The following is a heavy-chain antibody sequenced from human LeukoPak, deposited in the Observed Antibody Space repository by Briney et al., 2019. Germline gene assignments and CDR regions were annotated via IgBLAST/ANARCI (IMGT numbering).Heavy chain of an antibody. Sequence: PGGSLRLSCAVSGFTSSGYAMSWVRQAPEKGLEWVSDISYGGSTNYADSVKGRFTISRDNAKNTLYLQMNSLRAEDTAVYYCAKEYAGSRAFDSWGQGTLVTVSS. D-gene: IGHD2-2*01. CDR1: GFTSSGYA. CDR3: AKEYAGSRAFDS. J-gene: IGHJ4*02. CDR2: ISYGGST. V-gene: IGHV3-23*01.